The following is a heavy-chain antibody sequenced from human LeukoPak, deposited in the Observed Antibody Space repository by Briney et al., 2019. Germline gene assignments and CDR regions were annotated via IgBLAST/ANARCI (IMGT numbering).Heavy chain of an antibody. CDR1: GGTFSSYA. D-gene: IGHD3-3*01. CDR2: IIPIFGTA. CDR3: AREGWNYDFWSGPRAKYYYYMDV. J-gene: IGHJ6*03. V-gene: IGHV1-69*13. Sequence: SVKVSCKASGGTFSSYAISWVRQAPGQGLEWMGGIIPIFGTANYAQKFQGRVTITADESTSTAYMELSSLRSEDTAVYYCAREGWNYDFWSGPRAKYYYYMDVWGKGTTVTVSS.